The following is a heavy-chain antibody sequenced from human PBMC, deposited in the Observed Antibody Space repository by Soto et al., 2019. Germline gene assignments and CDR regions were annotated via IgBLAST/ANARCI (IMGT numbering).Heavy chain of an antibody. V-gene: IGHV1-3*01. Sequence: ASVKVSCKASGYTFTSYAMHWVRQAPGQRLEWMGWINAGNGNTKYSQKFQGRVTITRDTSASTAYMELSSLRSEDTAVYYCATEPIVGATAFDYWGQGTLVTVSS. J-gene: IGHJ4*02. CDR3: ATEPIVGATAFDY. CDR2: INAGNGNT. CDR1: GYTFTSYA. D-gene: IGHD1-26*01.